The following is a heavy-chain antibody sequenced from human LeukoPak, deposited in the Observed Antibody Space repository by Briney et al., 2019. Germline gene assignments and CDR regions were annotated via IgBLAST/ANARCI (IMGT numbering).Heavy chain of an antibody. V-gene: IGHV3-30-3*01. J-gene: IGHJ5*02. CDR1: GFTFSSYT. D-gene: IGHD3-3*01. CDR3: ARGGQGYDLNWFDP. Sequence: PGRSLRLSCAASGFTFSSYTIHWVRQAPGKGLEWVTIISYDGGNKYYADSVKGRFTISRDNSKNTLYLQMNSLRAEDTAVYYCARGGQGYDLNWFDPWGQGTLVTVSS. CDR2: ISYDGGNK.